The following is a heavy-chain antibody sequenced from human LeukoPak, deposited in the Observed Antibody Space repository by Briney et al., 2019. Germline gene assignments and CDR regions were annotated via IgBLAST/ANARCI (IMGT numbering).Heavy chain of an antibody. CDR1: GFTFRSYG. V-gene: IGHV3-30*03. CDR3: AVSSGYYYSRFDY. D-gene: IGHD3-22*01. Sequence: PGGSLRLSCAASGFTFRSYGMHWVRQAPGRGLEGVAGISYDGSNKYYADSVKGRFTISRDNSKSTLYLQMNSLRAEGTAVYYCAVSSGYYYSRFDYWGQGTRVTVSS. CDR2: ISYDGSNK. J-gene: IGHJ4*02.